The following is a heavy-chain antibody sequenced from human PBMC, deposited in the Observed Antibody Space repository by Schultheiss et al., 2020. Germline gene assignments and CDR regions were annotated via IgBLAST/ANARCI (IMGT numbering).Heavy chain of an antibody. J-gene: IGHJ6*02. CDR1: GGSFSAYQ. Sequence: SETLSLTCAVYGGSFSAYQWSWIRHSPRKGLEWIGEINHSGSTNYNPSLKSRVTISVDKSKNQFSLKLSSVTAADTAVYYCAKYCSSASCYSEGNYYYAMEVWGQGTTVTVSS. V-gene: IGHV4-34*01. CDR2: INHSGST. CDR3: AKYCSSASCYSEGNYYYAMEV. D-gene: IGHD2-2*02.